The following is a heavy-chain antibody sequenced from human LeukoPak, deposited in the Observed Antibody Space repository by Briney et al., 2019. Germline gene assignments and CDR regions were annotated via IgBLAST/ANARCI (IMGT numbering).Heavy chain of an antibody. CDR3: ARDSDDSSGYRELDY. CDR2: ISYDGTNK. CDR1: GFTFSNYA. J-gene: IGHJ4*02. V-gene: IGHV3-30*03. Sequence: QSGGSLRLSCAASGFTFSNYAMHWVRQTPGKGLEWVAVISYDGTNKYYADSVKGRYTISRDNSKNTLYLQMNSLRAEDTAVYYCARDSDDSSGYRELDYWGQGTLVTVSS. D-gene: IGHD3-22*01.